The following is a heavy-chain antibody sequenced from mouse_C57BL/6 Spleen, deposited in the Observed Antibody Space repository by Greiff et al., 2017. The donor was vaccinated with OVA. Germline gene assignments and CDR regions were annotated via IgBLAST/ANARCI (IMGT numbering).Heavy chain of an antibody. CDR3: ARNSDGSSHWYFDV. D-gene: IGHD1-1*01. CDR1: GFSLTSYG. J-gene: IGHJ1*03. Sequence: VKLQESGPGLVQPSQSLSITCTVSGFSLTSYGVHWVRQSPGKGLEWLGVIWSGGSTDHNAAFISRLSISKDNSKSQGFFKMNSQQADSTAIYYCARNSDGSSHWYFDVWGTGTTVTVSS. CDR2: IWSGGST. V-gene: IGHV2-2*01.